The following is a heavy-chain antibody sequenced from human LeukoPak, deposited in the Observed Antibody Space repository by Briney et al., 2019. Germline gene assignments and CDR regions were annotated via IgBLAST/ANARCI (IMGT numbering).Heavy chain of an antibody. Sequence: PGGSLRLSCAASGFTLSSNYMSWVRQAPGKGLEGVSVIYSGGSTYYTDSVKGRFTISRDNSKNTLYLQMNSLRAEDTAVYYCARGRDSLYYYYMDVWGKGTTVTVXS. V-gene: IGHV3-66*02. D-gene: IGHD5-18*01. CDR3: ARGRDSLYYYYMDV. CDR2: IYSGGST. J-gene: IGHJ6*03. CDR1: GFTLSSNY.